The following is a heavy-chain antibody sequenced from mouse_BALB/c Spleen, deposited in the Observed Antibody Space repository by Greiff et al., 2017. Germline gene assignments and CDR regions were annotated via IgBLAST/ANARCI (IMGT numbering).Heavy chain of an antibody. CDR3: ARAGNGSSSYYAMDY. CDR1: GFTFSDYY. CDR2: ISDGGSYT. J-gene: IGHJ4*01. Sequence: DVMLVESGGGLVKPGGSLKLSCAASGFTFSDYYMYWVRQTPEKRLEWVATISDGGSYTYYPDSVKGRFTISRDNAKNNLYLQMSSLKSEDTAMYYCARAGNGSSSYYAMDYWGQGTSVTVSS. D-gene: IGHD1-1*01. V-gene: IGHV5-4*02.